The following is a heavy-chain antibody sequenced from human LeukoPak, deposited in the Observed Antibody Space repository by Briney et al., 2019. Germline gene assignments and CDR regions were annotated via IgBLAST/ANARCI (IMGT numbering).Heavy chain of an antibody. CDR2: ISSSSSYI. V-gene: IGHV3-21*01. Sequence: GGSLRLSCAASGFTFDDYGMSWVRQAPGKGLEWVSSISSSSSYIYYADSVKGRFTISRDNAKNSLYLQMNSLRAEDTAVYYCARSLNTAMGSFDYWGQGTLVTVSS. CDR3: ARSLNTAMGSFDY. D-gene: IGHD5-18*01. J-gene: IGHJ4*02. CDR1: GFTFDDYG.